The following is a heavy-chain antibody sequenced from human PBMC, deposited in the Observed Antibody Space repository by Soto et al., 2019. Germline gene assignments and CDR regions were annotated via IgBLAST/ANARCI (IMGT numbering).Heavy chain of an antibody. V-gene: IGHV3-23*01. CDR1: GFTFTNDA. Sequence: GGYLRLSCAASGFTFTNDAMNWVRQAPGKGLRWVSTITGGGGGRTNYADSVKGRFTISRDNSKNTLYLQMNSLRAEDTAVYYCAKQPASIRTFDYRGQGALVTVSS. J-gene: IGHJ4*02. D-gene: IGHD2-2*01. CDR2: ITGGGGGRT. CDR3: AKQPASIRTFDY.